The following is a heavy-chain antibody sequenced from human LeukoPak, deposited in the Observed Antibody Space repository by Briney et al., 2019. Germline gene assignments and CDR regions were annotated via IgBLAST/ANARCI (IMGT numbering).Heavy chain of an antibody. D-gene: IGHD4-23*01. CDR3: AKDITRYGGNAVDY. J-gene: IGHJ4*02. CDR1: GFTFSYYG. V-gene: IGHV3-30*18. CDR2: ISYDGSDK. Sequence: GESLKISCAASGFTFSYYGIHWVRQAPGKGLEWVAVISYDGSDKYYADSVKGRFTISRDNSKNTLYLQMNSLRAEDTAVYYCAKDITRYGGNAVDYWGQGTLVTVSS.